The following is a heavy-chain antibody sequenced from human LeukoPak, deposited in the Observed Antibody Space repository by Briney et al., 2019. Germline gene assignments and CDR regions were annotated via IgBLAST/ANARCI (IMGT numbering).Heavy chain of an antibody. CDR1: GFTFSNYR. Sequence: GESLRLSCIASGFTFSNYRMSWVRQAPGKGLEWVAHVKQDGSEKYYADSVKGRFSISRDNAKSALDLQMNNLRAEDTAVYYCATTQTFDYWGQGTLVTVSS. V-gene: IGHV3-7*03. CDR3: ATTQTFDY. D-gene: IGHD2-15*01. CDR2: VKQDGSEK. J-gene: IGHJ4*02.